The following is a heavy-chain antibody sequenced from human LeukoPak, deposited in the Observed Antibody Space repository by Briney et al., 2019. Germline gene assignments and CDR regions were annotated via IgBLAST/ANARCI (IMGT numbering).Heavy chain of an antibody. CDR1: GYSISSGYY. CDR2: IYHSEST. V-gene: IGHV4-38-2*02. Sequence: PSETLSLTCTVSGYSISSGYYWGWIRQPPGKGLEWIGSIYHSESTYYNPSLKSRVTILVDTSKNQFSLKLSSVTAADTAVYYCARARREMVDQWGQGALVTVSS. CDR3: ARARREMVDQ. D-gene: IGHD5-24*01. J-gene: IGHJ5*02.